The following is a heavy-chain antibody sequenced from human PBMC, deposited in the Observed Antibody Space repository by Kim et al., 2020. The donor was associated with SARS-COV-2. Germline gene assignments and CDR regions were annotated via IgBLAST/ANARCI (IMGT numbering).Heavy chain of an antibody. J-gene: IGHJ4*02. D-gene: IGHD3-22*01. CDR1: GYTFTSYD. CDR2: MNPNSGNT. Sequence: ASVKVSCKASGYTFTSYDINWVRQATGQGLEWMGWMNPNSGNTGYAQKFQGRVTMTRNTSISTAYMELSSLRSEDTAVYYCARAHRLITMIVVVRYYFDYWGQGTPVTVSS. V-gene: IGHV1-8*01. CDR3: ARAHRLITMIVVVRYYFDY.